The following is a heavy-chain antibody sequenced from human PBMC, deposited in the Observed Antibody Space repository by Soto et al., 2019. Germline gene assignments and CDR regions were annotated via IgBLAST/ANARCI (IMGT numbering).Heavy chain of an antibody. CDR3: DTAELDAAGSGWFDA. D-gene: IGHD6-19*01. CDR2: IFYSGST. CDR1: GDSITSGDYY. Sequence: SETLSLTCTVSGDSITSGDYYWSWVRQPPGKGLEWIGYIFYSGSTYYKASLKSRVTISLDMSRNQFSLKLTSVTAADTAVYSSDTAELDAAGSGWFDACAPGTLLTFSS. V-gene: IGHV4-30-4*01. J-gene: IGHJ5*01.